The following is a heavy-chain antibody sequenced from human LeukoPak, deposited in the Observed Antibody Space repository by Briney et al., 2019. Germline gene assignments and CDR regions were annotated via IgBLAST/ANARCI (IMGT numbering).Heavy chain of an antibody. Sequence: GGSLRLSCAASGFTFSSYWMHWVRQAPGKGLVWVSRINTDGSSTSYADSVKGRFTISRDNSKNTLYLQMNSLRAEDTAVYYCAKGYSSGFSFTDYWGQGTLVTVSS. CDR3: AKGYSSGFSFTDY. CDR2: INTDGSST. J-gene: IGHJ4*02. D-gene: IGHD6-19*01. CDR1: GFTFSSYW. V-gene: IGHV3-74*01.